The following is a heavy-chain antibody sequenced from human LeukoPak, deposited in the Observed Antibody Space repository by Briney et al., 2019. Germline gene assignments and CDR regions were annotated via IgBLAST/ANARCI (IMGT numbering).Heavy chain of an antibody. J-gene: IGHJ6*04. V-gene: IGHV1-69*13. CDR3: AKGVVAATHRYYYYYYGMDV. CDR1: GGTFSSYA. CDR2: IIPIFGTA. D-gene: IGHD2-15*01. Sequence: GASVKVSCKASGGTFSSYAISWVRQAPGQGLEWVGRIIPIFGTANYAQKFQGRVTITADESTSTAYMELSSLRSEDTAVYYCAKGVVAATHRYYYYYYGMDVWGKGTTVTVSS.